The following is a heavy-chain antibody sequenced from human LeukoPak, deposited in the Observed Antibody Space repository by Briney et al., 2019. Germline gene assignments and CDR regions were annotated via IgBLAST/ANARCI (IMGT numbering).Heavy chain of an antibody. D-gene: IGHD1-7*01. J-gene: IGHJ4*02. CDR3: ARLRGTATIDF. Sequence: GGSLRLSCAASGFTFSSYTMNWVRQAPGKGLEWVSSISNGITYIYYADSVKGRFTISRDNAKNSLFLQMNSLRAEDTAVYYCARLRGTATIDFWGQGTLVTVSS. CDR2: ISNGITYI. CDR1: GFTFSSYT. V-gene: IGHV3-21*06.